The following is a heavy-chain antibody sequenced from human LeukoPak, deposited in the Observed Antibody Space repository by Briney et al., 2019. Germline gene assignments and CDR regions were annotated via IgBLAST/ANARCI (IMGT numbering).Heavy chain of an antibody. V-gene: IGHV3-23*01. J-gene: IGHJ4*02. CDR3: AKEEGYSYGRYFDY. D-gene: IGHD5-18*01. Sequence: GGSLRLSCAASGFTVSSNYMSWVRQAPGKGLDWVSVISDSGGTTYYAGSVKGRFTISRDNSKNTLYLQMNSLRAEDTAIYYCAKEEGYSYGRYFDYWGQGTLVTVSS. CDR1: GFTVSSNY. CDR2: ISDSGGTT.